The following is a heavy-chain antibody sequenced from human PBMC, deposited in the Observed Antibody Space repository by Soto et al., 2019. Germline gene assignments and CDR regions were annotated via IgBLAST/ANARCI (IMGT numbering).Heavy chain of an antibody. CDR3: AKLIYPLNSSGLDV. D-gene: IGHD1-1*01. V-gene: IGHV3-30*18. CDR1: GFTFSSYD. Sequence: QVQLVQSGGGVVQPGRSLRLSCATSGFTFSSYDMQWVRHAPGKGLEWVALISYEGLNTYYADSVRGRFIISRDNSKNILYLQMHSLSPDDTAVYNCAKLIYPLNSSGLDVWGQGATVIVSS. J-gene: IGHJ6*02. CDR2: ISYEGLNT.